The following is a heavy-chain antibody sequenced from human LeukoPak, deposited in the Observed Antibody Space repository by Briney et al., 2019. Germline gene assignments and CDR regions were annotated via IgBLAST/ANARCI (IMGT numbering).Heavy chain of an antibody. Sequence: SETLSLTCTVSGDSIRSNNYYWGWIRQPPGKGLGWIGEINHSGSTNYNPSLKSRVTISVDTSKNQFSLKLSSVTAADTAVYYCARRLMITFGGVINWFDPWGQGTLVTVSS. J-gene: IGHJ5*02. V-gene: IGHV4-39*07. CDR3: ARRLMITFGGVINWFDP. CDR1: GDSIRSNNYY. CDR2: INHSGST. D-gene: IGHD3-16*01.